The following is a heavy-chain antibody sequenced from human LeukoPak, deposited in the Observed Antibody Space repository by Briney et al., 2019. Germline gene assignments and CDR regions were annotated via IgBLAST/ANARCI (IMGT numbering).Heavy chain of an antibody. D-gene: IGHD4-17*01. J-gene: IGHJ5*02. CDR2: ISSSSSTI. Sequence: PGGSLRLSCAASGFTFSSYSMNWVRQAPGKGLEWVSYISSSSSTIYYADSVKGRFTISRDNAKNSLYLQMNSLRAEDTAVYYCARDGIAYDYGDYSVNWFDPWGQGTLVTVSS. CDR3: ARDGIAYDYGDYSVNWFDP. V-gene: IGHV3-48*01. CDR1: GFTFSSYS.